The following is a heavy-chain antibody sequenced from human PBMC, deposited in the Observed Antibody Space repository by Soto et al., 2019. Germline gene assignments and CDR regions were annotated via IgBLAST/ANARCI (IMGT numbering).Heavy chain of an antibody. CDR2: IDPSDSYT. Sequence: PGESLKISCKGSGYSFTSYWNRWVRQMSGKGLEWVGRIDPSDSYTNYSPSFQGHVTLSADKSISTAYLQWSSLKASDTALYYCARAFNSGYYYSAFDIWGQGTMVTVSS. V-gene: IGHV5-10-1*01. CDR3: ARAFNSGYYYSAFDI. J-gene: IGHJ3*02. CDR1: GYSFTSYW. D-gene: IGHD3-22*01.